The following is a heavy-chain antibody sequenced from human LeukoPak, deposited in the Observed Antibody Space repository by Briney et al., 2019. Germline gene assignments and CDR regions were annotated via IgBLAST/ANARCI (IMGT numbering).Heavy chain of an antibody. V-gene: IGHV3-21*04. D-gene: IGHD3-10*01. CDR3: AKDIRV. CDR2: ISSSGSFI. J-gene: IGHJ4*02. CDR1: GFTFSDYS. Sequence: GGSLRLSCAASGFTFSDYSMNWVRQAAGKGLEWVSSISSSGSFIYYADSVKGRFTISRDNSKNSLYLQMNSLRTEDTALYYCAKDIRVWGQGTLVTVSS.